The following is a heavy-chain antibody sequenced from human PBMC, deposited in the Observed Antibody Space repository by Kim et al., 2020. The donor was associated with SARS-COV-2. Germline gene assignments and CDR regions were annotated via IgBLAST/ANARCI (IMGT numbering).Heavy chain of an antibody. V-gene: IGHV4-59*08. J-gene: IGHJ5*02. D-gene: IGHD1-7*01. Sequence: YNPPLKSRVTISVDTSKNQFSLKLSSVTAADTAVYYCARHSITGTTRFDPWGQGTLVTVSS. CDR3: ARHSITGTTRFDP.